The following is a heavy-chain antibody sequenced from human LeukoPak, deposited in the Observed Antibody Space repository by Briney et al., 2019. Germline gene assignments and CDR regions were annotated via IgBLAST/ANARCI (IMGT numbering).Heavy chain of an antibody. Sequence: GGSLRLSCAASGFTFSTYSMNWVRQAPGKGLEWVSSISSGSSFIYYADSVKGRFTISRDNAKNSLFLQMNSLRAEDTAVYYCAHESSGYFYWGQGTLVTVSS. J-gene: IGHJ4*02. CDR2: ISSGSSFI. CDR3: AHESSGYFY. CDR1: GFTFSTYS. V-gene: IGHV3-21*01. D-gene: IGHD3-22*01.